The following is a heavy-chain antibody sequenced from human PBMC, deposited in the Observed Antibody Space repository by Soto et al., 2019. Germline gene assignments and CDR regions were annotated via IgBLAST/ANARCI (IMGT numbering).Heavy chain of an antibody. J-gene: IGHJ6*02. CDR3: ATSITIFGVVIRGDSGYYGMDV. V-gene: IGHV1-58*02. CDR2: IAVGSGNT. CDR1: GFTFPSSA. D-gene: IGHD3-3*01. Sequence: SVKVSCKASGFTFPSSAMQWVRQARGQRLEWIGWIAVGSGNTNYAQKFQGRVTMTEDTSTDTAYMELSSLRSEDTAVYYCATSITIFGVVIRGDSGYYGMDVWAQGTTVTVSS.